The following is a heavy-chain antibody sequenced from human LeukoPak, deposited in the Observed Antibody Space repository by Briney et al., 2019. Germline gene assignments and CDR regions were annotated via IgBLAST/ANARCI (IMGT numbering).Heavy chain of an antibody. Sequence: SETLSLTCAVYGGSFSGYYWSWIRQPPGKGLEWIGEINHSGSTNYNPSLKSRVTISVDTSKNQFSLKLSSVTAADTAVYYCARGRAREQWLAAGIDYWGQGTLVTVSS. V-gene: IGHV4-34*01. CDR2: INHSGST. D-gene: IGHD6-19*01. CDR1: GGSFSGYY. CDR3: ARGRAREQWLAAGIDY. J-gene: IGHJ4*02.